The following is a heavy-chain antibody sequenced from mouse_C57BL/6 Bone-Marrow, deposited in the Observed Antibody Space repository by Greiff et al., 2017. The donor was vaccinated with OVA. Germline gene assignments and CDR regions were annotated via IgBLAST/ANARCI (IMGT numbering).Heavy chain of an antibody. CDR2: IDPENGDT. CDR1: GFNIKDDY. D-gene: IGHD2-1*01. J-gene: IGHJ2*01. CDR3: TVYVNPGDYFDY. Sequence: VQLQQSGAELVRPGASVKLSCTASGFNIKDDYMHWVKQRPEQGLEWIGWIDPENGDTEYASKFQGKATITADTSSNTAYLQLSSLTSEDTAVYYCTVYVNPGDYFDYWGQGTTLTVSS. V-gene: IGHV14-4*01.